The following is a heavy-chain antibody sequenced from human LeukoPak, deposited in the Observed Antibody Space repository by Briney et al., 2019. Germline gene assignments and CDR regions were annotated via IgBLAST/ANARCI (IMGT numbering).Heavy chain of an antibody. D-gene: IGHD3-22*01. CDR2: ISYDGSNK. J-gene: IGHJ4*02. V-gene: IGHV3-30*04. Sequence: QSGGSLRLSCAASGFTFSSYAMHWVRQAPGKGLEWVAVISYDGSNKYYADSVKGRFTISRDNSKNTLYLQMNSLRAEDTAVYYCYYDSSGYYLPAVHWGQGTLVTVSS. CDR1: GFTFSSYA. CDR3: YYDSSGYYLPAVH.